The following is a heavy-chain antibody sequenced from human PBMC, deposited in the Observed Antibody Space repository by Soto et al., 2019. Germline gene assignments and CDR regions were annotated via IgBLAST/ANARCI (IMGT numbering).Heavy chain of an antibody. Sequence: QVQLLQSGAEVQKPGASVKVSCKASGYTFTSYGFTWVRQAPGQGLEWMGWISAYSGNTKYEQKFQDRLTMTTDTSTTTAYMELRSLTSDDTAVYYCARTLIDAPKDYFYYLDVWGKGTTVTVSS. D-gene: IGHD2-2*01. J-gene: IGHJ6*03. CDR3: ARTLIDAPKDYFYYLDV. CDR2: ISAYSGNT. CDR1: GYTFTSYG. V-gene: IGHV1-18*01.